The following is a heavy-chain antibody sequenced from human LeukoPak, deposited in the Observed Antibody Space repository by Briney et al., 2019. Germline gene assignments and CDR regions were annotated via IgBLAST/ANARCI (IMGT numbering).Heavy chain of an antibody. CDR3: ARVEGYYYDSSGYYFFDY. CDR2: IYYSGST. D-gene: IGHD3-22*01. J-gene: IGHJ4*02. Sequence: SETLSLTCAVYGGSFSGYYWSWIRQPPGKGLEWIGSIYYSGSTYYNPSLKSRVTISVDTSKNQFSLKLSSVTAADTAVYYCARVEGYYYDSSGYYFFDYWGQGTLVTVFS. CDR1: GGSFSGYY. V-gene: IGHV4-34*01.